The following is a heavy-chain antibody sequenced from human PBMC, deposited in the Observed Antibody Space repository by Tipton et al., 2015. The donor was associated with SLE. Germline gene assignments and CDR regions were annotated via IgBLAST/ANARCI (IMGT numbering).Heavy chain of an antibody. CDR1: GGSISSVTYY. J-gene: IGHJ4*02. V-gene: IGHV4-61*09. Sequence: TLSLTCTVSGGSISSVTYYWSWIRQPAGKGLEWIGHIYADGRTDYHPSLKSRVTMSVDTSKNQFSLRLSSVTAADTAVYYCARLVIGVGALDYWGQGTLVTVSS. CDR2: IYADGRT. CDR3: ARLVIGVGALDY. D-gene: IGHD1-26*01.